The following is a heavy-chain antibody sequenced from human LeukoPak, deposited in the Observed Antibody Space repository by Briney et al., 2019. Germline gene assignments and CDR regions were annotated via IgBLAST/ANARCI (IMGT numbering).Heavy chain of an antibody. Sequence: GGSLRLSCAASGFTFSSYAMSWVRQAPGKGLEWVSAISGSGGSTYYADSVKGRFTISRDNAKNSLYLQMNSLRDEDTAVYYCARVSRGARYYFDYWGQGTLVTVSS. CDR2: ISGSGGST. CDR1: GFTFSSYA. J-gene: IGHJ4*02. V-gene: IGHV3-23*01. D-gene: IGHD3-10*01. CDR3: ARVSRGARYYFDY.